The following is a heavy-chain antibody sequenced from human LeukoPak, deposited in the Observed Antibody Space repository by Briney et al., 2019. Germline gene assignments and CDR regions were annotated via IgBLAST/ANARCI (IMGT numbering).Heavy chain of an antibody. J-gene: IGHJ4*02. V-gene: IGHV1-2*06. CDR3: ARVTKLWSLFDY. CDR1: GYTFTGYY. D-gene: IGHD5-18*01. CDR2: NNPNSGGT. Sequence: ASVKVSCKASGYTFTGYYMHWVRQAPGQGLEWMGRNNPNSGGTNYAQKFQGRVTMTRDTSISIAYMELSRLRSDDTAVYYCARVTKLWSLFDYWGQGTLVTVSS.